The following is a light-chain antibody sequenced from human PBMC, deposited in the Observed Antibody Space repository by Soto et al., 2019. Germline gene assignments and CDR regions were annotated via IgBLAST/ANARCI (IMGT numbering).Light chain of an antibody. CDR1: STDFVSYNR. CDR3: SSFVGAPVI. CDR2: EAS. V-gene: IGLV2-18*02. Sequence: QSVLTQPPSVSGSPGQSVTISCTGTSTDFVSYNRVSWYQQPPGTAPKLIIYEASNRPSGVPDRFSGSKSGDTASLTVSGLQAEDEADYYCSSFVGAPVIFGGGTKLTVL. J-gene: IGLJ2*01.